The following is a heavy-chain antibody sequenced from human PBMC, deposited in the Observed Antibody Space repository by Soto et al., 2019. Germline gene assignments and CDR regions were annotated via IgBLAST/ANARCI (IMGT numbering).Heavy chain of an antibody. V-gene: IGHV1-2*02. Sequence: ASVKVSCKASGYTFTGYYMHCVLQSPGQGLEWMGWINPNSGGTNYAQKFQGRVTMTRDTSISTAYMELSRLRSDDTAVYYCASGGVGADEGRIDYWGQGTLVTVSS. CDR3: ASGGVGADEGRIDY. J-gene: IGHJ4*02. CDR2: INPNSGGT. D-gene: IGHD1-26*01. CDR1: GYTFTGYY.